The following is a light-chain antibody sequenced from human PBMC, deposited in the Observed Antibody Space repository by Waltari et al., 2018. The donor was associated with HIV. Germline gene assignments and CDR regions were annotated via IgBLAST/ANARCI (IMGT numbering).Light chain of an antibody. V-gene: IGKV1-12*01. CDR3: QQGNGFPYT. CDR2: GAS. Sequence: IQMTQSPSSVSASIEKGVTITCRASLALNNWLAWYQQRPGKAPNLLIYGASTLRSGVPSRFGGSGSGTEYTLTISNLQPEDFATYYCQQGNGFPYTFGQGTKLEMK. J-gene: IGKJ2*01. CDR1: LALNNW.